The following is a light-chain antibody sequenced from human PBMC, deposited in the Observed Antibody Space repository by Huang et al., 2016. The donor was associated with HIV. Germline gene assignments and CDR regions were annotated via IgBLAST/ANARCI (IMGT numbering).Light chain of an antibody. J-gene: IGKJ4*01. Sequence: DIVMTQSPATLSVSTGERATLSCMASLSVTFNLAWYQQKPGQAPMLLLYAASTRATGIPARFSGSVSETEFTLIISSLQSEDFAVYYCHQYNNWPPVTFGGGTKVEIK. V-gene: IGKV3-15*01. CDR2: AAS. CDR3: HQYNNWPPVT. CDR1: LSVTFN.